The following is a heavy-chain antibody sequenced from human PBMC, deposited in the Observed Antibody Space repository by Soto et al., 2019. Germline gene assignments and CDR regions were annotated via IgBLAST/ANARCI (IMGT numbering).Heavy chain of an antibody. CDR2: ITGRP. Sequence: QVQLQESGPGLVEPSQTLSLTCTVSGASVSNTGYHWNWIRQRPGKGLEWIGQITGRPDYNPSLKSRVTISLDTSRNHFYLEVNSVTAADTAVYYCATLTAGGGGRGYWGQGTLVTVSS. CDR3: ATLTAGGGGRGY. J-gene: IGHJ4*02. V-gene: IGHV4-31*03. D-gene: IGHD6-25*01. CDR1: GASVSNTGYH.